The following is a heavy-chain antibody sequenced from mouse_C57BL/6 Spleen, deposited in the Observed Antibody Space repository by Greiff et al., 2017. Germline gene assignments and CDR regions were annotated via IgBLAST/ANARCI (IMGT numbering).Heavy chain of an antibody. J-gene: IGHJ2*01. V-gene: IGHV1-81*01. CDR2: IYPRSGNT. CDR3: ARSRDYYGSSIYFDY. D-gene: IGHD1-1*01. Sequence: VQLQQSGAELARPGASVKLSCKASGYTFTSYGISWVKQRTGQGLEWIGEIYPRSGNTYYNEKFKGKATLTADKSSSTAYMELRSLTSEDSAVYFCARSRDYYGSSIYFDYWGQGTTLTVSS. CDR1: GYTFTSYG.